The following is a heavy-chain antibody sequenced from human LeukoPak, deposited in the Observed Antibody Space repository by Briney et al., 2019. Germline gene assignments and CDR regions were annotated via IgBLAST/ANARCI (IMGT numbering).Heavy chain of an antibody. Sequence: SETLSLTFTVSGGSISGYYWSWIRQPPGKGLEWIGYIYYSGSTKYNPSLKSRVTISVDTSKKQFSLMLTSVTAADTAMYFCATTILSDTFDIWGQGTMVTVSS. CDR1: GGSISGYY. CDR2: IYYSGST. J-gene: IGHJ3*02. V-gene: IGHV4-59*08. CDR3: ATTILSDTFDI. D-gene: IGHD3-9*01.